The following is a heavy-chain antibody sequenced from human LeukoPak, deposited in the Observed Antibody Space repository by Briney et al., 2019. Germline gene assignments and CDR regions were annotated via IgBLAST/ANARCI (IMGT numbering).Heavy chain of an antibody. CDR3: AREPHSMKYYYGSGSLAGILDV. CDR2: IIPMFGTA. J-gene: IGHJ6*04. D-gene: IGHD3-10*01. V-gene: IGHV1-69*06. CDR1: GYTFTGYY. Sequence: ASVKVSCKASGYTFTGYYMHWVRQAPGQGLEWMGGIIPMFGTAKYAQKFQGRVTITADKSTSTAYMELSSLRSEDTAVYYCAREPHSMKYYYGSGSLAGILDVWGKGTTVTVSS.